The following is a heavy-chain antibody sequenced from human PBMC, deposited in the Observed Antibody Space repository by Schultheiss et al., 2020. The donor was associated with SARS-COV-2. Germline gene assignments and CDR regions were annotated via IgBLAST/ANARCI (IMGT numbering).Heavy chain of an antibody. CDR2: INHSGST. CDR3: AGRERSSTFDY. V-gene: IGHV4-34*01. CDR1: GGSFSGYY. Sequence: SETLSLTCAVYGGSFSGYYWSWIRQPPGKGLEWIGEINHSGSTNYNPSLKSRVTISVDKSKNQFSLKLSSVTAADTAVYYCAGRERSSTFDYWGQGTLVTVS. J-gene: IGHJ4*02. D-gene: IGHD6-6*01.